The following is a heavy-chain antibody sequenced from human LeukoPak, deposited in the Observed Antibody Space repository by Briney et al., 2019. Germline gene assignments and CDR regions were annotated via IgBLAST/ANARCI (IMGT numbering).Heavy chain of an antibody. Sequence: GGSLRLSCAASGFTFSSYAMSWVRQAPGKGLDWVSGISGSGGSTYYADSVKGRFTISRDNAKNSLYLQMNSLRAEDTAVYYCARFDWLLYFDYWGQGTLVTVSS. D-gene: IGHD3-9*01. CDR1: GFTFSSYA. J-gene: IGHJ4*02. CDR2: ISGSGGST. CDR3: ARFDWLLYFDY. V-gene: IGHV3-23*01.